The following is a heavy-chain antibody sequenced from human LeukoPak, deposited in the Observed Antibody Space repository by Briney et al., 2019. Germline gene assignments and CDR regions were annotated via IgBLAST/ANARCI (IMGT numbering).Heavy chain of an antibody. J-gene: IGHJ6*03. D-gene: IGHD6-19*01. Sequence: GGSLRLSCAASGFTFSSYGMHWVRQAPGKGLEWVAFIRYDGSNKYYADSVKGRFTISRDNSKNTLYLQMNSLRAEDTAVYYCAKDRGSSGWYGFYMDVWGKGTTVTISS. V-gene: IGHV3-30*02. CDR2: IRYDGSNK. CDR3: AKDRGSSGWYGFYMDV. CDR1: GFTFSSYG.